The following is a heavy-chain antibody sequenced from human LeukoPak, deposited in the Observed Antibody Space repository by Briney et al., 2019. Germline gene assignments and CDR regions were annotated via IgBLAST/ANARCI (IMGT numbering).Heavy chain of an antibody. CDR2: IYSGGST. Sequence: PGGSLRLSCAASGFTFSSNWMHWVRQAPGKGLEWVSVIYSGGSTYYADSVKGRFTISRDNSKNTLYLQMNSLRAEDTAVYYCARDMRRSTYWFFDLWGRGTLVTVSS. D-gene: IGHD2-2*01. J-gene: IGHJ2*01. CDR1: GFTFSSNW. CDR3: ARDMRRSTYWFFDL. V-gene: IGHV3-53*01.